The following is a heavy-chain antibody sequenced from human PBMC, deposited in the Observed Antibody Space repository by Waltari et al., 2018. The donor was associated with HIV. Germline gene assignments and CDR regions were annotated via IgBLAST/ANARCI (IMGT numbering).Heavy chain of an antibody. V-gene: IGHV3-21*01. J-gene: IGHJ4*02. D-gene: IGHD5-12*01. CDR1: GFTFSGHT. Sequence: EVQLVESGGGLVKPGGALRLSCAAHGFTFSGHTMNWVRQAPGRGVVLVSFIRSSGNYIYYVDSVQGRFTISRDNAKNALYLQMNSLRVEDTAIYYCAKVDTHGYLPYNWGQGTLVTVSS. CDR2: IRSSGNYI. CDR3: AKVDTHGYLPYN.